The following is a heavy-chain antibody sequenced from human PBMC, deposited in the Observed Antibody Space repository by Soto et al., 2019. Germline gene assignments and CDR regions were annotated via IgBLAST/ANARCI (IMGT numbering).Heavy chain of an antibody. Sequence: QVQLVQSGAEVKKPGSSVKVSCKASGGTFSSYAISWVRQAPGQGLEWMGGIIPIFGTANYAQKFRGRVTITADKSTSTAYMELSSLRSEDTAVYYCARNVVVPAAPNYYYYGMDVWGQGTTVTVSS. CDR3: ARNVVVPAAPNYYYYGMDV. V-gene: IGHV1-69*06. D-gene: IGHD2-2*01. CDR1: GGTFSSYA. CDR2: IIPIFGTA. J-gene: IGHJ6*02.